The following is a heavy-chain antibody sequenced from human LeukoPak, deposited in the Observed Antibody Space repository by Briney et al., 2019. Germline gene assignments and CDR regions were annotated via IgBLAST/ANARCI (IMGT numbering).Heavy chain of an antibody. CDR2: IYYSGST. CDR3: ARAWTTMIVVRDAFDI. Sequence: SETLSLTCTVSGGSISSSSYYWGWIRQPPGKGLEWIGSIYYSGSTYYNPSLKSRVTISVDTSKNQFSLKLSSVTAADTAVYYCARAWTTMIVVRDAFDIWGQGTMVTVSS. CDR1: GGSISSSSYY. J-gene: IGHJ3*02. D-gene: IGHD3-22*01. V-gene: IGHV4-39*01.